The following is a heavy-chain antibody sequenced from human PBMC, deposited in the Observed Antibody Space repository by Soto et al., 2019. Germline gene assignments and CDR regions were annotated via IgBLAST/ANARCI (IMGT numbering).Heavy chain of an antibody. CDR1: GFTFTSSA. CDR2: IVVGSGNT. J-gene: IGHJ6*02. CDR3: AATIETYYYYYGMDV. V-gene: IGHV1-58*01. Sequence: SMKVSCNASGFTFTSSAVQWVRQARGQRLEWIGWIVVGSGNTNYAQKFQERVTITRDMSTSTAYMELSSLRSEDTAVYYCAATIETYYYYYGMDVWGQGTTVTVSS. D-gene: IGHD3-10*01.